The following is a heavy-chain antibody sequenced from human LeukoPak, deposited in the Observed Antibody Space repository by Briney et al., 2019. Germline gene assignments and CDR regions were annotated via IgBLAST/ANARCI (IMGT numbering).Heavy chain of an antibody. CDR2: ISGSGGST. D-gene: IGHD3-9*01. J-gene: IGHJ6*03. V-gene: IGHV3-23*01. CDR3: AKGENYDILTGYYHYYMDV. CDR1: GFTFSSYA. Sequence: GGSLRLSCAASGFTFSSYAMSWTRQAPGKGLEWVSAISGSGGSTYYADSVKGRFTISRDNSKNTLYLQMNSLRAEDTAVYYCAKGENYDILTGYYHYYMDVWGKGTTVTISS.